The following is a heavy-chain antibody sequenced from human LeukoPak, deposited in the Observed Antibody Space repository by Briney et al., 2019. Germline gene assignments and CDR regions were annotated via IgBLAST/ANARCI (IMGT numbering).Heavy chain of an antibody. J-gene: IGHJ3*02. CDR3: AKDLFLYGDYSVGAFDI. CDR1: GFTFSSYG. V-gene: IGHV3-33*06. D-gene: IGHD4-17*01. CDR2: IWYDGSNK. Sequence: PGRSLTHSCAASGFTFSSYGMHWVRQAPGKGLEWVAVIWYDGSNKYYADSVKGRFTSSRDNSKNTLYLQMNSLRAEDTAVYYCAKDLFLYGDYSVGAFDIWGQGTLVTVSS.